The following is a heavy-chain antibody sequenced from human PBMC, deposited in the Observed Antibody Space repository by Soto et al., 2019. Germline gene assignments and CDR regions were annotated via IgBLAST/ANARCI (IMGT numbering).Heavy chain of an antibody. Sequence: QITLKESGPTLVNPTQTLTLTCTFSGFSLTTGGVGVGWIRQPPGKALEWLALIYWDDDKRYSPSLKSRLTIAKDTSKNQVVLTLTNMDPVDTATFYCAHVFNSNSGSYRYFDYWGQGTLVTVSS. CDR2: IYWDDDK. J-gene: IGHJ4*02. CDR1: GFSLTTGGVG. D-gene: IGHD3-16*02. V-gene: IGHV2-5*02. CDR3: AHVFNSNSGSYRYFDY.